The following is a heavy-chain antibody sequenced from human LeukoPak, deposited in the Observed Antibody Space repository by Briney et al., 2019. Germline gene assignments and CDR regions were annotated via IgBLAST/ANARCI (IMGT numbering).Heavy chain of an antibody. J-gene: IGHJ4*02. Sequence: GGSLRLSCAASGFVFSDYYMSWIRHAPGKGMEWVSYISSSGSPIYYAHSVKGRFTISRDNAKNSLYLQMNSLRAEDTAVYYCARDGSGRVPEMSAPDYWGQGTLVTVSP. CDR3: ARDGSGRVPEMSAPDY. CDR1: GFVFSDYY. CDR2: ISSSGSPI. D-gene: IGHD3-10*01. V-gene: IGHV3-11*04.